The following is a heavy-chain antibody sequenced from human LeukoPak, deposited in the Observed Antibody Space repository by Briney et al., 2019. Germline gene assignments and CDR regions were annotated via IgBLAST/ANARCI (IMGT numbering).Heavy chain of an antibody. CDR1: GFTFSKAW. D-gene: IGHD1-1*01. CDR3: TTDWVGLEVGQSDI. J-gene: IGHJ3*02. V-gene: IGHV3-15*01. CDR2: IKSKNDGGTA. Sequence: KSGGSLRLSCAASGFTFSKAWMSWVRQAPGKGLDWVGRIKSKNDGGTADYAAPVKGRFTISRDDSKDTLYLHMYSLKIEDTAVYYCTTDWVGLEVGQSDIWGRGTMVTVSS.